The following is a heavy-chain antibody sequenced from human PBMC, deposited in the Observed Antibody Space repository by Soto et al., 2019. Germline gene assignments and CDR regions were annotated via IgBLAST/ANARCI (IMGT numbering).Heavy chain of an antibody. CDR3: AKALGEGIQLWLRDYYGMDV. CDR1: GFTFSSYG. V-gene: IGHV3-30*18. CDR2: ISYDGSNK. Sequence: QVQLVESGGGVVQPGRSLRLSCAASGFTFSSYGMHWVRQAPGKGLEWVAVISYDGSNKYYADSVKGRFTISRDNSKNTLYLQMNSLRAEDTAVYYCAKALGEGIQLWLRDYYGMDVWGQGTTVTVSS. D-gene: IGHD5-18*01. J-gene: IGHJ6*02.